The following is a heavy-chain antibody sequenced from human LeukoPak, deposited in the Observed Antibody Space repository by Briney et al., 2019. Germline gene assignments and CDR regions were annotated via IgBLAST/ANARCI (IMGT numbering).Heavy chain of an antibody. CDR1: GGSISSGGYY. CDR3: ARVTPYYYDSSGYVSGGNFDY. V-gene: IGHV4-61*08. CDR2: IYYSGST. J-gene: IGHJ4*02. Sequence: SQTLSLTCTVSGGSISSGGYYWSWIRQPPGKGLEWIGYIYYSGSTNYNPSLKSRVTISVDTSKNQFSLKLSSVTAADTAVYYCARVTPYYYDSSGYVSGGNFDYWGQGTLVTVSS. D-gene: IGHD3-22*01.